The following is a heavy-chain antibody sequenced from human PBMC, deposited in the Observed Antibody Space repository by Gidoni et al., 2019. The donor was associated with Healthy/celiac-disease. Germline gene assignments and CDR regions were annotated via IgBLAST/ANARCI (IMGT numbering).Heavy chain of an antibody. V-gene: IGHV1-3*01. J-gene: IGHJ4*02. CDR2: INAGNGNT. Sequence: QVQLVQSGAEVKKPGASVKVSCKASGYTFTSYAMHWVRQAPGQRLEWMGWINAGNGNTKYSQKFQGRVTMTRDTSASTAYMELSSLRSEDTAVYYCARAPGYSNYYFDYWGQGTLVTVSS. CDR3: ARAPGYSNYYFDY. CDR1: GYTFTSYA. D-gene: IGHD4-4*01.